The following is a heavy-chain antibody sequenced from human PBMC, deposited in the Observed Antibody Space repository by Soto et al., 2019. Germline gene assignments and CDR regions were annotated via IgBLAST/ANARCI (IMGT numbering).Heavy chain of an antibody. CDR2: IYSGGIT. Sequence: GGSLILSCAASGFTVRNNYMSWVRQAPGEGLEWVSVIYSGGITFYADSVKGRFTISRDNPKNTLYLQMNSLRADDTAVYYCVRDFGSSSEGGMDVWGQGTTVTVSS. V-gene: IGHV3-53*01. D-gene: IGHD6-6*01. J-gene: IGHJ6*02. CDR1: GFTVRNNY. CDR3: VRDFGSSSEGGMDV.